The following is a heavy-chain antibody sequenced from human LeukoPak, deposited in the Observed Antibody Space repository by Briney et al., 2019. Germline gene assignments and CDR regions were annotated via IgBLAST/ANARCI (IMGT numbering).Heavy chain of an antibody. CDR1: GFTFSIYA. D-gene: IGHD3-22*01. CDR2: ISGSGGST. J-gene: IGHJ4*02. V-gene: IGHV3-23*01. Sequence: GGSLRLSCAASGFTFSIYAMSWVRQAPGKGLEWVSAISGSGGSTYYADSVKGRFTISRDNSKNTLYLQMNSLRAEDTAVYYCARDAPHYDSSGSTYDYWGQGTLVTVSS. CDR3: ARDAPHYDSSGSTYDY.